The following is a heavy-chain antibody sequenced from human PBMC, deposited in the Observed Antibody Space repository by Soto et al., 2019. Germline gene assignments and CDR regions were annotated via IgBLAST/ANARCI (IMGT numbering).Heavy chain of an antibody. J-gene: IGHJ4*02. D-gene: IGHD5-18*01. V-gene: IGHV3-23*01. CDR1: GFTFGSHA. Sequence: EVQLLESGGGLVQSGGSLRLSCSGSGFTFGSHAMNWVRQAPGQGLEWVSVVSGSGDTTYYADSVKGRFTISRDNSKNTLFLQMSSLRAADTAIYYCAKGEAGYTYGTIDYWGQGTLVTVSS. CDR2: VSGSGDTT. CDR3: AKGEAGYTYGTIDY.